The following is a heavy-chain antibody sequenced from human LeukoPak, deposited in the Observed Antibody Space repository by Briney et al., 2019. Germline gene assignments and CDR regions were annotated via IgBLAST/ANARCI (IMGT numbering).Heavy chain of an antibody. CDR1: GGSISSYY. CDR3: ARDYPGDKSFDI. V-gene: IGHV4-59*01. CDR2: IYYGGST. J-gene: IGHJ3*02. D-gene: IGHD2-21*02. Sequence: SETLSLTCTVSGGSISSYYWSWIRQPPGKGLEWIGYIYYGGSTNYNPSLKSRVTISVDTSKNQFSLKLSSVTAADTAVYYCARDYPGDKSFDIWGQGTMVTVSS.